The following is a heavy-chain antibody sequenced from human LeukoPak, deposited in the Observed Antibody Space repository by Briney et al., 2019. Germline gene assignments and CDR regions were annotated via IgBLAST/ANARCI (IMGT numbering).Heavy chain of an antibody. CDR2: INHSGST. V-gene: IGHV4-34*01. CDR3: ASGYAHYYDSSGYYSWFDP. CDR1: GGSFSGYY. J-gene: IGHJ5*02. Sequence: SETLSLTCAVYGGSFSGYYWSWIRQPPGKGLEWIGEINHSGSTNYNPSLKSRVTISVDTSKNQFSPKLSSVTAADAAVYYCASGYAHYYDSSGYYSWFDPWGQGTLVTVSS. D-gene: IGHD3-22*01.